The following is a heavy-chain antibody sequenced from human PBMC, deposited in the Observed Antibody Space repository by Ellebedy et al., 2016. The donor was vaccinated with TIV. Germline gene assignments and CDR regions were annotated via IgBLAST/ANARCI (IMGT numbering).Heavy chain of an antibody. J-gene: IGHJ4*02. D-gene: IGHD3-9*01. CDR3: ARDLTGYYLDY. CDR2: IYHSGRT. Sequence: MPSETLSLTCAVSGGSISSSNWCSWVRHPPGKGLEWIGEIYHSGRTNYNPSLKSRVTISVDRSKSQFSLKLRSVTAADTAVYYCARDLTGYYLDYWGQGTLVTVSS. CDR1: GGSISSSNW. V-gene: IGHV4-4*02.